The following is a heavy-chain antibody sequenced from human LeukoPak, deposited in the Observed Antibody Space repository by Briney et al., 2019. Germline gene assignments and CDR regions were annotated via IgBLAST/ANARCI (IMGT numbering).Heavy chain of an antibody. CDR2: ISGSGGRT. CDR3: AKDSLGIAVAGTTRYYYYYYMDV. J-gene: IGHJ6*03. CDR1: GFTFSSYA. D-gene: IGHD6-13*01. Sequence: GGSLRLSCAASGFTFSSYAMSWVRQAPGKGLEWVSGISGSGGRTYYADSVKGRFTISRDNSKNTLYLQMNSLRAEDTAVYYCAKDSLGIAVAGTTRYYYYYYMDVWGKGTTVTVSS. V-gene: IGHV3-23*01.